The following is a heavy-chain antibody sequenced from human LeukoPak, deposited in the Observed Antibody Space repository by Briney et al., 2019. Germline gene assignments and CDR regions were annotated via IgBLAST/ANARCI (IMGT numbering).Heavy chain of an antibody. CDR2: INHSGST. D-gene: IGHD3-10*01. CDR3: ARGGYYYGSGSYSDDNWFDP. Sequence: ASETLSLTCAVYGGSFSGYYWSWIRQPPGKGLEWIGEINHSGSTNYNPSLKSRVTISVDTSKNQFSLKLSSVTAADTAVYCCARGGYYYGSGSYSDDNWFDPWGQGNPGHRLL. V-gene: IGHV4-34*01. CDR1: GGSFSGYY. J-gene: IGHJ5*02.